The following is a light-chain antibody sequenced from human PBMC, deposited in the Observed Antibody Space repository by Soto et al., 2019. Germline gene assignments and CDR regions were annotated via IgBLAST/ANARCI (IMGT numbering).Light chain of an antibody. Sequence: DIQMTQSPSSLSASVGDRVTFTCQASQDITNSLNWYQQKPGRAPKLLIYDASNLEAGVPSRFSGGGSGTDFTFTISSLQPEYVATYYCQQYDNVSLTFGGGTKVGIK. CDR2: DAS. J-gene: IGKJ4*01. CDR3: QQYDNVSLT. V-gene: IGKV1-33*01. CDR1: QDITNS.